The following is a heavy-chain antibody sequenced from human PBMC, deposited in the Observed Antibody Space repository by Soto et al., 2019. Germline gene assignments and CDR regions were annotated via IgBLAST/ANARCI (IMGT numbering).Heavy chain of an antibody. CDR2: ISSSSSYI. Sequence: AGGSLRLSCAASGFTFSSYSMNWVRQAPGKGLEWVSSISSSSSYIYYADSVKGRFTISRDNAKNSLYLQMNSLRAEDTAVYYCAGGGYSYRDALDIWGQGTMVTVSS. CDR1: GFTFSSYS. CDR3: AGGGYSYRDALDI. J-gene: IGHJ3*02. D-gene: IGHD5-18*01. V-gene: IGHV3-21*01.